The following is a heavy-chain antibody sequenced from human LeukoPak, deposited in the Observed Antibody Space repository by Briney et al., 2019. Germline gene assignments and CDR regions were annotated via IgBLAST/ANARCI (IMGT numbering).Heavy chain of an antibody. Sequence: GGSLRLSCATSGFTFSGYGMHWVRQAPGKGLEWVTVIWSDGSNKYYADSVKGRFTISRDNSKNTLYLQMNSLRAEDTAVYYCARVSRIATTGHFDFWGQGTLVTVSS. D-gene: IGHD3-3*01. J-gene: IGHJ4*02. CDR2: IWSDGSNK. CDR3: ARVSRIATTGHFDF. CDR1: GFTFSGYG. V-gene: IGHV3-33*01.